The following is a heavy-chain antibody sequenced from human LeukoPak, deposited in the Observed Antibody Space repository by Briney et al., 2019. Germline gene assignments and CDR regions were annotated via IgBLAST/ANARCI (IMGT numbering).Heavy chain of an antibody. J-gene: IGHJ4*02. V-gene: IGHV3-64D*06. CDR1: GFTFTSHV. Sequence: GGSLRLSCSASGFTFTSHVTHWVRQAPGKGLQYVSGISMNVQTTYYAGSVKGRFTISRDSSKNTVYLQMNSLTAEDTAVYYCVREGLERRTNFDYWGQGTLVSVSS. CDR3: VREGLERRTNFDY. D-gene: IGHD1-1*01. CDR2: ISMNVQTT.